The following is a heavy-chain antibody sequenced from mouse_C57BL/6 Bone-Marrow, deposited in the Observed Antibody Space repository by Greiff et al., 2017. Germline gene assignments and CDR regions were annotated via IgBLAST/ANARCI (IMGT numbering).Heavy chain of an antibody. J-gene: IGHJ4*01. CDR3: ERGRRKVRLRRAMDY. Sequence: EVQLVESGGGLVKPGGSLKLSCAASGFTFSSYTMSWVRQTPEKRLEWVATISDGGSYTYYPDNVKGRFTISRDNAKNNLYLQMRHLKSEDTARYYCERGRRKVRLRRAMDYWGQGTSVTVSS. D-gene: IGHD3-2*02. CDR2: ISDGGSYT. CDR1: GFTFSSYT. V-gene: IGHV5-4*01.